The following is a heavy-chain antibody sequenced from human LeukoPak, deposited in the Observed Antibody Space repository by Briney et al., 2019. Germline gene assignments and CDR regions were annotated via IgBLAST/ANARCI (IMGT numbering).Heavy chain of an antibody. J-gene: IGHJ4*02. D-gene: IGHD3-9*01. Sequence: SSVKVSCKASGYTFTGYNIHWVRQAPGQGLEWMGRIIPNSGGTSYAQKFQGRVTMTRDTSISTAYIELSRLRSDDTAVYYSARDLVYWGQGTLVTVSS. CDR3: ARDLVY. CDR1: GYTFTGYN. V-gene: IGHV1-2*06. CDR2: IIPNSGGT.